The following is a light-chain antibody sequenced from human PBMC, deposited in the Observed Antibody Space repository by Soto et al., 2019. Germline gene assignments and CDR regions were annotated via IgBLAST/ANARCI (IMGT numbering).Light chain of an antibody. CDR3: QQYKKWPGT. J-gene: IGKJ1*01. Sequence: EIEMTQSPATLSVSPGERATLSCRASQSVSDNLSWIQQKPGQAPRVLFSRASTSATGIPARFSGGVSGTDFTLTISIMQYEDFAVYYCQQYKKWPGTFGQGTTVEIK. CDR1: QSVSDN. V-gene: IGKV3-15*01. CDR2: RAS.